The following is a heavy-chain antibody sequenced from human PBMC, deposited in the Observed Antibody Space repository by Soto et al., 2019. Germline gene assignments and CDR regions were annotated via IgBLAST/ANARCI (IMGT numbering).Heavy chain of an antibody. V-gene: IGHV3-74*01. Sequence: PGGSLRLSCAASGFTFSSFWMHWVRQAPGKGLVWVSRLDIDETSTNYADSVKGRFTISRDNAKNTLYLQMNSLRAEDTAVYYCARGRNGNYDDSDAFDIWGQGTMVTGSS. D-gene: IGHD3-3*01. J-gene: IGHJ3*02. CDR2: LDIDETST. CDR3: ARGRNGNYDDSDAFDI. CDR1: GFTFSSFW.